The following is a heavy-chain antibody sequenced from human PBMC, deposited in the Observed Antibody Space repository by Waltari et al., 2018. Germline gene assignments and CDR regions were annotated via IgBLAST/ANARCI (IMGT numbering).Heavy chain of an antibody. CDR1: GGSISSYY. Sequence: QVQLQESGPGLVKPSETLSLTCTVSGGSISSYYWSCIRQPPGKGLEWIGYIYYSGSTNYNPSLKSRVTISVDTSKNQFSLKLSSVTAADTAVYYCARGYYDFWSGYYTGAFDIWGQGTMVTVSS. CDR2: IYYSGST. CDR3: ARGYYDFWSGYYTGAFDI. J-gene: IGHJ3*02. V-gene: IGHV4-59*12. D-gene: IGHD3-3*01.